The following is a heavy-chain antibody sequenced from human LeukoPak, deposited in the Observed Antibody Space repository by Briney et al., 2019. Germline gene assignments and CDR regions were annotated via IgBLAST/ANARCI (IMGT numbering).Heavy chain of an antibody. CDR2: ISYDGSKK. CDR1: GFTFSNYG. Sequence: GGSLRLSCATSGFTFSNYGMHCVRQAPGKGLEWVAIISYDGSKKYYADSVKGRFTISRDNSKNTMYLQLNSLRAEDTAVYYCAKGGCSTTSGYMDYWGQGTLVTVSS. J-gene: IGHJ4*02. D-gene: IGHD2-2*02. V-gene: IGHV3-30*19. CDR3: AKGGCSTTSGYMDY.